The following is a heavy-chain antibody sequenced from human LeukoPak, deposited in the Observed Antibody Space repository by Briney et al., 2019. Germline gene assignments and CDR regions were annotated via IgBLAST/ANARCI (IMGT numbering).Heavy chain of an antibody. J-gene: IGHJ4*02. CDR1: VYTFTSSG. Sequence: ASVKVSCKASVYTFTSSGISWVRQAPGQRVEWMGSIRTYNGNTNNAQNLQGTVTMTTDPSTSSTYNELRCLPTDEMAMTYRARAYGVVRGVIKAYLDYWGQGTLVTGSS. CDR3: ARAYGVVRGVIKAYLDY. V-gene: IGHV1-18*03. D-gene: IGHD3-10*01. CDR2: IRTYNGNT.